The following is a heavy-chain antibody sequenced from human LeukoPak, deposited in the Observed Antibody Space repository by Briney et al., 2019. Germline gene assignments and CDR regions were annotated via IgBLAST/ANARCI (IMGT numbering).Heavy chain of an antibody. CDR2: IDSDGSIT. CDR1: GFSFRTYW. CDR3: ARAATGFDY. V-gene: IGHV3-74*01. J-gene: IGHJ4*02. D-gene: IGHD6-25*01. Sequence: TGGSLRLSCAASGFSFRTYWMHWVRQAPGKGLVWVSHIDSDGSITDYADSAKGRFTISRDNAKNTLYLQMNSLKADDAAVYYCARAATGFDYWAGGTLVTVSS.